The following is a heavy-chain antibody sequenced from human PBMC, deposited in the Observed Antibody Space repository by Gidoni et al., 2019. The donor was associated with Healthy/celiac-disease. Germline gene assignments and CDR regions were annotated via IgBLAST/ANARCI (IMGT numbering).Heavy chain of an antibody. Sequence: EVQLVASGGGWIPPVGSLRISCAASGFTVSSNYMSWVRQAPGKGLEWVPVIYSCGSTYYADPWKGRFTISRDNSKNTLYLKMNSLRAEDTAVYYCASLHTPVGATGYWGQGTLVTVSS. CDR1: GFTVSSNY. CDR3: ASLHTPVGATGY. J-gene: IGHJ4*02. V-gene: IGHV3-53*01. CDR2: IYSCGST. D-gene: IGHD1-26*01.